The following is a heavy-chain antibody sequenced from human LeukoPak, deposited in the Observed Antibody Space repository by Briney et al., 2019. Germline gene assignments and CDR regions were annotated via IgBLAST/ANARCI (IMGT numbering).Heavy chain of an antibody. CDR2: INHSGST. CDR1: GGSFSGYY. V-gene: IGHV4-34*01. D-gene: IGHD6-6*01. J-gene: IGHJ3*02. CDR3: ARGPDIARRQLVLPFDI. Sequence: SETLSLTCAVYGGSFSGYYWSWIRQPPGKGLEWIGEINHSGSTNYNPSLKSRVTISVDTSKNQFSLKLSSVTAADTAVYYCARGPDIARRQLVLPFDIWGQGTMVTVSS.